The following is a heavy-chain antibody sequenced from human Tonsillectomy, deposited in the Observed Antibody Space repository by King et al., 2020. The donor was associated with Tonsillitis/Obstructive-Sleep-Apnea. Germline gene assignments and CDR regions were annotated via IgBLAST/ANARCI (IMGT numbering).Heavy chain of an antibody. V-gene: IGHV3-53*01. J-gene: IGHJ4*02. CDR3: ARVIAAAGTGYYFDY. CDR2: IYSGGST. Sequence: VQLVESGGGLIQPGGSLRLSCAASGFTVSSNYMSWVRQAPGKGLEWVSVIYSGGSTYYAESVKGRFTISRDNSKNTLYLQMNSLRAEDTAVYYCARVIAAAGTGYYFDYWGQGTLVTVSS. CDR1: GFTVSSNY. D-gene: IGHD6-13*01.